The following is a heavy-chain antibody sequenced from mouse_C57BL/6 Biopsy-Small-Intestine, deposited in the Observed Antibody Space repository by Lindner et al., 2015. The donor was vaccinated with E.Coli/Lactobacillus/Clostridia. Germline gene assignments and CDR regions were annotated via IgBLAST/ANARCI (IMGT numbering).Heavy chain of an antibody. V-gene: IGHV1-39*01. J-gene: IGHJ4*01. CDR3: ARLDRNYWAVDS. D-gene: IGHD2-1*01. CDR1: GYSFTDYN. Sequence: VQLQESGPELVKPGASVKMSCKASGYSFTDYNMNWVKQSNGESLEWIGVINPKHGTIRYNQKSTGKATLTVDQSSSTAYLELNRLTSEDSAVFYCARLDRNYWAVDSWGQGTSVTVSS. CDR2: INPKHGTI.